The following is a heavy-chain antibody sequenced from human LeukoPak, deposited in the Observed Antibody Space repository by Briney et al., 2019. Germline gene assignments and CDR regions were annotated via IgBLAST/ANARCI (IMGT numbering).Heavy chain of an antibody. Sequence: GASVKVSCKVSGYTLTELSMHWVRQAPGKGVEWMGGFDPEDGETIYAQKFQGRVTMTEDTSTDTAYMELSSLRSEDTAVYYCATAIPSRQQLAGFDYWGQGTLVTVSS. V-gene: IGHV1-24*01. D-gene: IGHD6-13*01. CDR2: FDPEDGET. CDR3: ATAIPSRQQLAGFDY. CDR1: GYTLTELS. J-gene: IGHJ4*02.